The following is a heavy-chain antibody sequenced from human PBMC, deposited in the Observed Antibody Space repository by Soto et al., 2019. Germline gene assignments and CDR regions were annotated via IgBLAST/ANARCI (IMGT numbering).Heavy chain of an antibody. CDR2: ISYSGST. CDR3: ARDWDSSGLFDP. Sequence: PSETLSLTCSVSGASITTYYWSWIRQPPGKGLEWIGSISYSGSTKYNPSLESRVMISLDTSKNQFSLRLTSVTAADTALYYCARDWDSSGLFDPWGQGALVIVSS. D-gene: IGHD3-10*01. CDR1: GASITTYY. V-gene: IGHV4-59*01. J-gene: IGHJ5*02.